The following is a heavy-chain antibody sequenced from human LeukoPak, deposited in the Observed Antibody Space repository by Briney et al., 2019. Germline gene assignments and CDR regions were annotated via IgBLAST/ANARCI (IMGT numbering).Heavy chain of an antibody. CDR3: AKGLETESRLDS. Sequence: GGSLRLSCAASGFTFSSYGMNWVRQAPGKGLEWVAVISYDGSNKYYADSVKGRFTISRGNAKNSLYLQMNSLRAEDTALYYCAKGLETESRLDSWGQGTLVTVSS. CDR1: GFTFSSYG. J-gene: IGHJ4*02. D-gene: IGHD1-1*01. CDR2: ISYDGSNK. V-gene: IGHV3-30*18.